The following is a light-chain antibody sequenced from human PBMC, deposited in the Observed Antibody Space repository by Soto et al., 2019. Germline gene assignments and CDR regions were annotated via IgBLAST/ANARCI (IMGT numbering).Light chain of an antibody. CDR1: SSDVGSYNY. CDR2: ASS. J-gene: IGLJ1*01. V-gene: IGLV2-14*01. CDR3: SSYTSGSTPYV. Sequence: QSVLTQPASVSGSPGQSITISCTGTSSDVGSYNYVSWYQQHPGKAPRLMIYASSNRPSGVPHRFSGSRSGNTASLTISGLQAEDEADYFCSSYTSGSTPYVFGSGTKVTVL.